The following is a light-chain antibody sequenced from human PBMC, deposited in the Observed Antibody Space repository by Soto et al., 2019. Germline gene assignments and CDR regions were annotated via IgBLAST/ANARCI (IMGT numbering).Light chain of an antibody. V-gene: IGKV3-20*01. Sequence: EIVLTQSAGTLSLFPGERATLSCRASQSVSSSYLAWYQHKPGQAPRLLIYGASTRATGIPDRFSGSGSGTDFTLTISRLEPEDFAVYFCQQFGSPFTFGPGTKVDLK. CDR2: GAS. CDR1: QSVSSSY. CDR3: QQFGSPFT. J-gene: IGKJ3*01.